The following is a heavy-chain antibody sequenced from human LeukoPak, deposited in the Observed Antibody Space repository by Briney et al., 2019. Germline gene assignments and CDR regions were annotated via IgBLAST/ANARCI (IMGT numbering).Heavy chain of an antibody. J-gene: IGHJ3*02. CDR2: IYPGDSET. CDR3: ARRDRYCSSTSCYPGAVVI. Sequence: GGSLMISCKGSGYSFTSYWIGWVRQLPGKGLEWMGIIYPGDSETRYSPSFLGQVTISADKSISTAYMQWSSLKASDTAMYYGARRDRYCSSTSCYPGAVVIWGQGTMVTVSS. D-gene: IGHD2-2*01. CDR1: GYSFTSYW. V-gene: IGHV5-51*01.